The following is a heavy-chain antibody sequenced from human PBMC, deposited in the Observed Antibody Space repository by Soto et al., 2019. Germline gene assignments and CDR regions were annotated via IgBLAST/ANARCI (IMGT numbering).Heavy chain of an antibody. CDR2: IYSGGST. CDR3: ARPGSGSGSYYSLYDAFDI. J-gene: IGHJ3*02. D-gene: IGHD3-10*01. CDR1: GFTVSSNY. V-gene: IGHV3-66*04. Sequence: GGSLRLSCAASGFTVSSNYMSWVRQAPGKGLEWVSVIYSGGSTYYADSVKGRFTISRDNSKNTLYLQMNSLRAEDTAVYYCARPGSGSGSYYSLYDAFDIWGQGTMVTVSS.